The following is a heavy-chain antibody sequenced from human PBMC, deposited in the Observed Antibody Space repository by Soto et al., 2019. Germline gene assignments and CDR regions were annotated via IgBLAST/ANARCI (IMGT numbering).Heavy chain of an antibody. Sequence: EVQLVESGGGLVQPGGSLRLSCAASGFTFTSYSMNWVRQAPGKGLEWVSYISSSTTIIYYADSVKGRFTISRDNARNSLYLQINSLRAEETAVYYCARRGLFESGGIDYWGQGTLVTVSS. V-gene: IGHV3-48*01. CDR2: ISSSTTII. D-gene: IGHD3-10*01. CDR1: GFTFTSYS. CDR3: ARRGLFESGGIDY. J-gene: IGHJ4*02.